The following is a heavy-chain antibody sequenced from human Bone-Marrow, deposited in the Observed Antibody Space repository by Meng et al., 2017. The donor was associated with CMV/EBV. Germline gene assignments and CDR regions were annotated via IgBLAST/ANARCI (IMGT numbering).Heavy chain of an antibody. D-gene: IGHD2-2*02. CDR1: GFTFSSYA. CDR2: ISYDGSNK. V-gene: IGHV3-30-3*01. Sequence: GGSLRLSCAASGFTFSSYAMHWVRQAPGKGLEWVAVISYDGSNKYYADSVKGRFTISRDNSKNTLHLQMNSLRPEDTAVYFCAKDSCSSISCYKGGIDYWGQGTLVTVSS. CDR3: AKDSCSSISCYKGGIDY. J-gene: IGHJ4*02.